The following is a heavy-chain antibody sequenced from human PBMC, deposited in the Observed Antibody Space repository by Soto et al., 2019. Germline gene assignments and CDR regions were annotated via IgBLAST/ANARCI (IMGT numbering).Heavy chain of an antibody. V-gene: IGHV4-30-4*08. J-gene: IGHJ4*02. Sequence: QVQLQESGPGLVKPSQTLSLTCTVSGGSIRSGEYYWSWIRQPPGKGLERIGYIYYSGGTYYSPSLKSRLTISLDTSRTQFSLNLASVTAADAAVYYCARQAAVFVSGQYFFDSWSQGTLVTVSS. CDR1: GGSIRSGEYY. CDR3: ARQAAVFVSGQYFFDS. CDR2: IYYSGGT. D-gene: IGHD3-3*01.